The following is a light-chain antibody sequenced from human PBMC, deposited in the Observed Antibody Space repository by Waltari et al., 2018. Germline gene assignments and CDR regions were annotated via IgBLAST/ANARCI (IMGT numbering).Light chain of an antibody. CDR2: GAS. CDR3: QQYGDSMT. Sequence: EIVLTQSPGTLSLSSGERGTLPCRASQAVSTSYLVWYQQKPGQAPRLLIYGASRRATGIPDRFSGSGSGTDFTLTISRLEPEDFAMYYCQQYGDSMTFGQGTKVEIK. V-gene: IGKV3-20*01. CDR1: QAVSTSY. J-gene: IGKJ1*01.